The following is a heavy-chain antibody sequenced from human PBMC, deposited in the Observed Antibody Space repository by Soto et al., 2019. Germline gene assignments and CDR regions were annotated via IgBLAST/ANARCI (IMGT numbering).Heavy chain of an antibody. CDR2: IIPIFGSA. CDR3: ARDLADYFDSNGYTLDH. V-gene: IGHV1-69*12. Sequence: QVQLVQSGAEVKKPGSSVKVSCKASGGTFSSYAVSWVRQAPGQGLEWMGAIIPIFGSANYAQRFRGRITITADESTSTAYMELSSLRSEDTAVYYCARDLADYFDSNGYTLDHGGQGTLVTVSS. CDR1: GGTFSSYA. D-gene: IGHD3-22*01. J-gene: IGHJ4*02.